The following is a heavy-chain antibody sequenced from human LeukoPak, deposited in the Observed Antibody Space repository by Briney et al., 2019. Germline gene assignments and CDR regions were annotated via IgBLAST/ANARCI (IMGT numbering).Heavy chain of an antibody. CDR2: INIDGSDT. Sequence: PGGSLRLSCAASGFTFRNCWMHWVRHAPGKGLVWVSRINIDGSDTSYADSVKGRFTISRDNAKNTLYLQMNSLRAEDTAVYYCARFPTVTTFGYWGQGTLVTVSS. D-gene: IGHD4-17*01. CDR3: ARFPTVTTFGY. J-gene: IGHJ4*02. V-gene: IGHV3-74*01. CDR1: GFTFRNCW.